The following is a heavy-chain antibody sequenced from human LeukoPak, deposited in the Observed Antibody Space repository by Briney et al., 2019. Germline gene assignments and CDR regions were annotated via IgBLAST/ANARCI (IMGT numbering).Heavy chain of an antibody. Sequence: PSETLSLTCTVSGGSISSSSYYWGWIRQPPGKGLEWIGSIYYSGSTYYNPSLKSRVTISVDTSKNQFSLKLSPVTAADTAVYYCARQLHMVRGLGEDVWGQGTTVTVSS. V-gene: IGHV4-39*07. J-gene: IGHJ6*02. CDR3: ARQLHMVRGLGEDV. CDR1: GGSISSSSYY. CDR2: IYYSGST. D-gene: IGHD3-10*01.